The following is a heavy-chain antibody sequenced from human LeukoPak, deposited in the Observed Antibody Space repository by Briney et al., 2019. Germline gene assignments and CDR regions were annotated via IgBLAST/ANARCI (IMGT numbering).Heavy chain of an antibody. CDR3: ARSGGVRGPGYYYMDV. CDR1: GYTFTSYG. V-gene: IGHV1-18*01. Sequence: ASVNVSCKASGYTFTSYGISWVRQAPGQGVEWMGWISAYNGNTNYAQKLQGRVTMTTDTSRSTAYMELRSLRSDDTAVYYCARSGGVRGPGYYYMDVWGKGTTVTVSS. J-gene: IGHJ6*03. CDR2: ISAYNGNT. D-gene: IGHD2-8*02.